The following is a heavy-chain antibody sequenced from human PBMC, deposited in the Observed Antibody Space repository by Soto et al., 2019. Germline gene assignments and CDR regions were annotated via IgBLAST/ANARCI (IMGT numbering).Heavy chain of an antibody. V-gene: IGHV3-23*01. D-gene: IGHD6-19*01. J-gene: IGHJ6*02. CDR1: GFTFSSYA. CDR3: AKEGSGWPRYYYGMDV. Sequence: GGSLRLSCAASGFTFSSYAMSWVRQAPGKGLEWVSAISGSGGSTYYADSVKGRFTISRDNSKNTLYLQMNSLRAEDTAVYYCAKEGSGWPRYYYGMDVWGQGTTVTVYS. CDR2: ISGSGGST.